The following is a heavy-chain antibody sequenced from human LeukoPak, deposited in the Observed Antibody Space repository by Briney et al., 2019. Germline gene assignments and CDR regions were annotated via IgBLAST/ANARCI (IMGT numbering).Heavy chain of an antibody. CDR1: GDTFSSYA. CDR2: IILIFGTA. V-gene: IGHV1-69*01. D-gene: IGHD3-10*01. J-gene: IGHJ4*02. Sequence: GSSVKVSCKASGDTFSSYAISWVRQAPGQGLEWMGGIILIFGTANYAQKFQGRVTITADESTSTAYMELSSLRSEDTAVYYCARDVGELLLYWGQGTLVTVSS. CDR3: ARDVGELLLY.